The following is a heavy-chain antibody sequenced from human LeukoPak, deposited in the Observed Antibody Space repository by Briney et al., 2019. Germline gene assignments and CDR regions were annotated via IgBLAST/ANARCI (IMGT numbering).Heavy chain of an antibody. CDR3: ARDHGQWELGD. J-gene: IGHJ4*02. V-gene: IGHV3-30*04. CDR1: GYTFTSNA. CDR2: ISYDGSNN. Sequence: PGGSLILSCAASGYTFTSNAMHWVRQAPGKGLEWVAVISYDGSNNDYADAVKGRFTISRDDSKNTLYLQMNSLRAEDTAMYYCARDHGQWELGDWGQGTLVSVSS. D-gene: IGHD1-26*01.